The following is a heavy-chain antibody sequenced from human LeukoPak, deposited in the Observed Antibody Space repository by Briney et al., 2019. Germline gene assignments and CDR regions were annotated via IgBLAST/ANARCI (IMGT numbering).Heavy chain of an antibody. V-gene: IGHV4-39*01. CDR2: IYYSGST. CDR1: GGSISSSSYY. CDR3: ARRRYYDSSGYGTFDY. D-gene: IGHD3-22*01. J-gene: IGHJ4*02. Sequence: SETLSLTCTVSGGSISSSSYYWGWIRQPPGKGLEWIGSIYYSGSTYYNPSLKSRVTISVDTSENQFSLKLSSVTAADTAVYYCARRRYYDSSGYGTFDYWGQGTLVTVSS.